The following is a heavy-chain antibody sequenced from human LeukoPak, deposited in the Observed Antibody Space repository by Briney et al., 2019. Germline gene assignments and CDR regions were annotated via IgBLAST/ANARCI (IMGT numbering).Heavy chain of an antibody. CDR1: GFSVSGYW. Sequence: GGSLRLSCAVSGFSVSGYWMTWVRQAPGKGLEWVANIKQDGSEKNYVDSVKGRFTISRDNAENSLFLQMNSLRVEDTAFYYCARDLKYCTGGMCYFTAVADSWGQGTLVTVSS. CDR3: ARDLKYCTGGMCYFTAVADS. D-gene: IGHD2-8*02. CDR2: IKQDGSEK. J-gene: IGHJ4*02. V-gene: IGHV3-7*03.